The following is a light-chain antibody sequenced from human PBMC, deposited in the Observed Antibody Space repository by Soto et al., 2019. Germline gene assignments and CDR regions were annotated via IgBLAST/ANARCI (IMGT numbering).Light chain of an antibody. CDR1: SSNIGSHT. Sequence: QPVLTQPPSASGAPGQTVTISCSGSSSNIGSHTVNWYQQLPGTAPKLLIYSNNQRPSGVPDRFSGSKSGTSASLAISGLQSEDEAEYYCAAWDDSLNGWVFGGGTKLTVL. CDR2: SNN. J-gene: IGLJ3*02. V-gene: IGLV1-44*01. CDR3: AAWDDSLNGWV.